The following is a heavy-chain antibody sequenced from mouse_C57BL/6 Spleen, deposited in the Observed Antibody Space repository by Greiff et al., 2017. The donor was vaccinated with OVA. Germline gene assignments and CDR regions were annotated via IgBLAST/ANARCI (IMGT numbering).Heavy chain of an antibody. CDR1: GFTFSSYA. CDR2: ISDGGSYT. D-gene: IGHD1-1*01. CDR3: ARERSGSRRDYFDY. V-gene: IGHV5-4*01. J-gene: IGHJ2*01. Sequence: EVQVIESGGGLVKPGGSLKLSCAASGFTFSSYAMSWVRQTPEKRLEWVATISDGGSYTYYPDNVKGRFTISRDNAKNNLYLQMSQLKSEDTAMYYCARERSGSRRDYFDYWGQGTTLTVSS.